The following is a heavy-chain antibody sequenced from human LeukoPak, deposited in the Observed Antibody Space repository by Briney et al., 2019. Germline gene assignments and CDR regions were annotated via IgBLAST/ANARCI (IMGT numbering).Heavy chain of an antibody. J-gene: IGHJ4*02. V-gene: IGHV3-23*01. CDR2: ISGSGGST. D-gene: IGHD5-18*01. CDR3: AKDVGYSYGYDY. CDR1: GFTFSSYG. Sequence: GGSLRLSCAASGFTFSSYGMSWVRQAPGKGLEWVSAISGSGGSTYYADSVKGRFTISRDNSKNTLYLQMNSLRAEDTAVYCCAKDVGYSYGYDYWGQGTLVTVSS.